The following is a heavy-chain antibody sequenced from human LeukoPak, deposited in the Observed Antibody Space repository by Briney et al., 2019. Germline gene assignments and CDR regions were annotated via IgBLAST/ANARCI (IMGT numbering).Heavy chain of an antibody. CDR3: ARGGGFAYYYVGSGISDFGY. J-gene: IGHJ4*02. CDR1: PGSISTYY. Sequence: SETLSLTCTVSPGSISTYYWSWIRQPPGKGLEWIGYIYYTGSTNYNPSLKSRVTISLDTSKNQFSLKLRSVTAADTAVYYCARGGGFAYYYVGSGISDFGYWGQGTLASVSS. V-gene: IGHV4-59*01. D-gene: IGHD3-22*01. CDR2: IYYTGST.